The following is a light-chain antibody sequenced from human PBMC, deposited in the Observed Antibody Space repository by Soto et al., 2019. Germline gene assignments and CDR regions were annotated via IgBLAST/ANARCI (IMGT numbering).Light chain of an antibody. CDR3: QQRFNWQVT. Sequence: IGMKHPLATLSVTPGGRATLSRRASQSISDTLAWYQQKPGQAPRLLIYGASTRATGIPARFSGSGSGTDFTLTISSLEPEDFAVYYCQQRFNWQVTFGQGTRLEIK. CDR1: QSISDT. J-gene: IGKJ5*01. V-gene: IGKV3-15*01. CDR2: GAS.